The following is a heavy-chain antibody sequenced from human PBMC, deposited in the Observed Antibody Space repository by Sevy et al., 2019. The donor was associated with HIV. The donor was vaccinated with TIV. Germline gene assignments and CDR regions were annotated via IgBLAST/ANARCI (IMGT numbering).Heavy chain of an antibody. D-gene: IGHD4-17*01. V-gene: IGHV4-39*01. CDR3: ARHRWVTTHWFDP. CDR1: GGSISSSSYY. J-gene: IGHJ5*02. CDR2: IYYSGST. Sequence: LSLTCTVSGGSISSSSYYWGWIRQPPGKGLEWIGSIYYSGSTYYNPSLKSRVTISLDTSKNQFSLKLSSVTAADTAVDYGARHRWVTTHWFDPWGQGTLVTVSS.